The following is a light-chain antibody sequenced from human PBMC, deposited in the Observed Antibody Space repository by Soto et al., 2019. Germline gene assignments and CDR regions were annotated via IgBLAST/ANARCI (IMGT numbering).Light chain of an antibody. Sequence: DIQITQSPSTLSASVADRVTSTCRASQSISSWLAWYQQKPGKAPKLLIYDASSLESGVPSRFSGSGSGTEFTLTISSLQPDDFATYYCQQYNSYWKFGQGTKVDIK. J-gene: IGKJ1*01. CDR1: QSISSW. V-gene: IGKV1-5*01. CDR3: QQYNSYWK. CDR2: DAS.